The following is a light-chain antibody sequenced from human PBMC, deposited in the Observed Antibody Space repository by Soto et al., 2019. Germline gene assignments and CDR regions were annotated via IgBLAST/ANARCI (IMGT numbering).Light chain of an antibody. CDR2: DVS. V-gene: IGLV2-14*01. CDR1: RSDVGGYNY. CDR3: RSYPSSSTLV. J-gene: IGLJ2*01. Sequence: QSVLTQPASVSGSPGQSITISCTGTRSDVGGYNYVSWYQQHPGKAPKLMIYDVSNRPSGVSNRFSGSKSGNTASLTISGIQAEDEADDYCRSYPSSSTLVFGGGTKVTVL.